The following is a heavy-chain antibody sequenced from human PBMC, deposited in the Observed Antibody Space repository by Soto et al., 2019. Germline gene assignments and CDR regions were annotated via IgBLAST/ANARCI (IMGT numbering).Heavy chain of an antibody. V-gene: IGHV5-51*01. CDR1: GYSFTSYW. CDR3: ARPPDSGYDLDRAFDI. D-gene: IGHD5-12*01. J-gene: IGHJ3*02. CDR2: IYPGDSDT. Sequence: PGESLKISCKGSGYSFTSYWIGWVRQMPGKGLEWMGIIYPGDSDTRYSPSFQGQVTISADKSISTAYLQWSSLKASDTAMYYCARPPDSGYDLDRAFDIWGQGTMVTVSS.